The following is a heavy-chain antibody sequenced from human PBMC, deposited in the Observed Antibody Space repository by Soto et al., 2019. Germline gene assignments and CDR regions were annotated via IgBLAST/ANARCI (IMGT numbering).Heavy chain of an antibody. Sequence: EVHLEESGGGLVQPGGSLRLSCAASGFALSQFWMGWVRQAPGKGLEGVASRRNYGSEKYYGQGVRGRFTISRDNPRNSLCLQMNRLRGDDTAVYYCARDATECGGDCFTGWAFDSWGQGSQVPVSS. D-gene: IGHD2-21*02. CDR1: GFALSQFW. CDR3: ARDATECGGDCFTGWAFDS. CDR2: RRNYGSEK. J-gene: IGHJ4*02. V-gene: IGHV3-7*03.